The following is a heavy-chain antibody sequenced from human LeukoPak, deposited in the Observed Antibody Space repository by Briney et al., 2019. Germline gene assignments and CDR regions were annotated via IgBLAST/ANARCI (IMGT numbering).Heavy chain of an antibody. D-gene: IGHD6-6*01. Sequence: GGSLRLSCAVSGFTVSSDYMSWVRQAPGKGLEWVSVIYSDGNTYYADSVKGRFTIPRDDFKNTLYLQVNNLRAEDTAVYFCASGSTWISFDYWGQGTLVTVSS. CDR3: ASGSTWISFDY. CDR1: GFTVSSDY. J-gene: IGHJ4*02. CDR2: IYSDGNT. V-gene: IGHV3-66*01.